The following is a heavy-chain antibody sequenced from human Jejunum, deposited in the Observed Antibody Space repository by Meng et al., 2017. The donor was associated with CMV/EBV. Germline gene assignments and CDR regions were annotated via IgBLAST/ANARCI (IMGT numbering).Heavy chain of an antibody. CDR3: ARGSYDFWSGYQNFWRGYLPYGMDV. V-gene: IGHV3-7*01. CDR2: INIDGREK. J-gene: IGHJ6*02. D-gene: IGHD3-3*01. Sequence: VRQATGKGLEWVANINIDGREKNYVDFVKGRFTISRDNAKNSVFLQMNSLRAEDTAVYYCARGSYDFWSGYQNFWRGYLPYGMDVWGQGTTVTVSS.